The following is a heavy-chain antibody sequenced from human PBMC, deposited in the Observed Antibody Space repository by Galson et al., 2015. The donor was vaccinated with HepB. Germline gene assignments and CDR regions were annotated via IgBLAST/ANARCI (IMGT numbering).Heavy chain of an antibody. CDR2: IDPSSDTT. J-gene: IGHJ4*02. V-gene: IGHV1-46*04. CDR3: ARDEKTVASTYVY. CDR1: GFTFTTYY. D-gene: IGHD2-21*01. Sequence: SVKVSCKASGFTFTTYYFHWVRQAPGQGLEWMGAIDPSSDTTSYAQKLQGRVTVTRDTSTSTVYMELSNLRSEDTAVYYCARDEKTVASTYVYWGQGTLVTVSS.